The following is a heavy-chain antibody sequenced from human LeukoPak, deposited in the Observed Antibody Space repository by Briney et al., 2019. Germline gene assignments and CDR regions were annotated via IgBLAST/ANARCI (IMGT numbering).Heavy chain of an antibody. Sequence: SVKVSCKASGGTFSSYAISWVRQAPGQGLEWMGRIIPIFGTANYAQKFQGRVTITTDESTSTAYMELSSLRSEDTAVYYCARSRLLQNPRAFDIWGQGTMVTVSS. CDR1: GGTFSSYA. V-gene: IGHV1-69*05. J-gene: IGHJ3*02. CDR2: IIPIFGTA. D-gene: IGHD5-24*01. CDR3: ARSRLLQNPRAFDI.